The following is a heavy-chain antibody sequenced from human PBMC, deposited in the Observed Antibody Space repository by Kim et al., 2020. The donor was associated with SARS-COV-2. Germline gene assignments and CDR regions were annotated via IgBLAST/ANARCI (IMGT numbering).Heavy chain of an antibody. V-gene: IGHV4-39*01. CDR2: ISYSGGT. J-gene: IGHJ4*02. D-gene: IGHD3-16*01. CDR1: GGSLTSSSYY. CDR3: ARHEYMIGTRWPDY. Sequence: SETLSLTCTVSGGSLTSSSYYWGWIRQPPGKGLEWIGSISYSGGTYYNPSLRSRVTISIDTSKTQFSLKLSSVTAADTAVHYCARHEYMIGTRWPDYWGQGTLVTVSS.